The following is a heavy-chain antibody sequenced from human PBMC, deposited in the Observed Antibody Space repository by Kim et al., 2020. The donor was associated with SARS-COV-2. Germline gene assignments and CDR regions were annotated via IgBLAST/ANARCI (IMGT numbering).Heavy chain of an antibody. V-gene: IGHV2-5*02. Sequence: SGPTLVNPTQTLTLTCTFSGISLSTSEVGVAWFRQTPGKALEWLALIQWGNERYRPSLKSRLTISKDISNTQVVLKMTNMDPVDTGTYYCVHRRGSDWFDPWGQGTLVTVSS. CDR1: GISLSTSEVG. CDR3: VHRRGSDWFDP. J-gene: IGHJ5*02. CDR2: IQWGNE. D-gene: IGHD3-10*01.